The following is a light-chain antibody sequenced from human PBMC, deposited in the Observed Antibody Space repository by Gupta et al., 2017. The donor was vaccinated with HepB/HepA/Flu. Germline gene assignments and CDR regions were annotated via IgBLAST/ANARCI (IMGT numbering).Light chain of an antibody. CDR1: RPGIGAGYD. V-gene: IGLV1-40*01. CDR2: DNN. J-gene: IGLJ2*01. CDR3: QSYDYRLNNFHVI. Sequence: QSVLTEPPSVYGDQGQRVTISCPGRRPGIGAGYDVNWYKQVPGTCPTLLIYDNNGRPSGVTDRFSGSKSGTSASLAITGTQAEDEAVYYCQSYDYRLNNFHVIVGGGTKLTVL.